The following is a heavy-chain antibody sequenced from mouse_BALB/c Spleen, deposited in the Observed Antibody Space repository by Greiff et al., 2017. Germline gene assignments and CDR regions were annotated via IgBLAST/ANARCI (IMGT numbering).Heavy chain of an antibody. CDR2: INPYNGAT. D-gene: IGHD2-4*01. CDR1: GYSFTGYY. CDR3: ARVEDDYPFAY. J-gene: IGHJ3*01. V-gene: IGHV1-31*01. Sequence: EVQLQQSGPELVKPGASVKISCKASGYSFTGYYMHWVKQSHVKSLEWIGRINPYNGATSYNQNFKDKASLTVDKSSSTAYMELHSLTSEDSAVYYCARVEDDYPFAYWGQGTLVTVSA.